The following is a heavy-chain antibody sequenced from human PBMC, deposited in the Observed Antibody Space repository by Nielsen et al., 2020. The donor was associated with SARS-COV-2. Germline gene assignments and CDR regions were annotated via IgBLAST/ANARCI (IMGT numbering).Heavy chain of an antibody. CDR1: GFTFSSYW. CDR3: ARDVKTVWFQGLGRCYYYYMDV. CDR2: INSDGSST. Sequence: GESLKISCAASGFTFSSYWMHWVRQAPGKGLVWVSRINSDGSSTSYADSVKGRFTISRDNAKNTLYLQMNSLRAEDTAVYYCARDVKTVWFQGLGRCYYYYMDVWGKGTTVTVSS. D-gene: IGHD3-10*01. J-gene: IGHJ6*03. V-gene: IGHV3-74*01.